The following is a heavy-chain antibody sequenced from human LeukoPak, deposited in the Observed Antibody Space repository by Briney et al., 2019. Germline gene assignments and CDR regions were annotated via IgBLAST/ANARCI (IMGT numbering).Heavy chain of an antibody. J-gene: IGHJ4*02. CDR1: GGTFSSYA. D-gene: IGHD3-22*01. V-gene: IGHV1-69*05. CDR3: ARASGYYDSSGYHYYFDY. CDR2: IIPIFGTA. Sequence: GASVKVSCKASGGTFSSYAISWVRQAPGQGLEWMGGIIPIFGTANYAQKFQGRVTITTDESTSTAYMELSSLRSEDTAVYYCARASGYYDSSGYHYYFDYWGQGTLVTVSS.